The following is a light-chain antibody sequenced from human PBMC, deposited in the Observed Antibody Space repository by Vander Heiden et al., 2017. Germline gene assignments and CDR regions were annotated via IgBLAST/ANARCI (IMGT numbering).Light chain of an antibody. CDR3: QQSYSAPYN. CDR1: ERINHY. V-gene: IGKV1-39*01. CDR2: AAS. Sequence: DIQITRSPPSLSASLGDRVTITCRASERINHYLNWYRQKPGKGPELLIYAASNLQSWVPSRFSGSGSGTDFTLTIASLRPEDFATYYCQQSYSAPYNFGQGTKLE. J-gene: IGKJ2*01.